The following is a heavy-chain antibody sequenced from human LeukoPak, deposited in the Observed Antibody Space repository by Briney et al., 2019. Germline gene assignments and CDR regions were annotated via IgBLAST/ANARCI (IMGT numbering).Heavy chain of an antibody. V-gene: IGHV1-69*05. CDR3: ASLIISGSYYFDY. Sequence: GSSVKVSCKASGGTFSSYAISWVRQAPGQGLKWMGGIIPIFGTANYAQKLQGRVTMTTDTSTSTAYMELRSLRSDDTAVYYCASLIISGSYYFDYWGQGTLVTVSS. CDR1: GGTFSSYA. D-gene: IGHD1-26*01. J-gene: IGHJ4*02. CDR2: IIPIFGTA.